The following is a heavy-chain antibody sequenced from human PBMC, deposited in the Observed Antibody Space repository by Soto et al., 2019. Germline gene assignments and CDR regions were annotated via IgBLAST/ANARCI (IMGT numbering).Heavy chain of an antibody. J-gene: IGHJ6*02. CDR3: ATLGHCNGGSCQRGKQYQYFYGMDD. Sequence: GETLKISCKASGHSLTTYWIGWVRQMPGQGLDWMGDIYGRDSATRYSPSYPGQVSISVDKSIHTSYLQWNRVGAKDTAMHHCATLGHCNGGSCQRGKQYQYFYGMDDLGQGTTVTVSS. V-gene: IGHV5-51*01. CDR1: GHSLTTYW. CDR2: IYGRDSAT. D-gene: IGHD2-15*01.